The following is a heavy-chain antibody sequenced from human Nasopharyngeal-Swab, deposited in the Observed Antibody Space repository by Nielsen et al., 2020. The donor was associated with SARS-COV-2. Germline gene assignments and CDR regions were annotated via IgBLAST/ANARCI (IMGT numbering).Heavy chain of an antibody. V-gene: IGHV3-9*01. CDR3: TRDRVAGSLYGEFDF. D-gene: IGHD6-19*01. Sequence: GGSLRLSCAASGFTFDDYAIHWVRQAPGKGLEWVSGISWNSGTIGYADSVKGRFTISRDNAKNSLYLQMNSLRAEDTAVYYCTRDRVAGSLYGEFDFWGQGTLVTVSS. CDR2: ISWNSGTI. J-gene: IGHJ4*02. CDR1: GFTFDDYA.